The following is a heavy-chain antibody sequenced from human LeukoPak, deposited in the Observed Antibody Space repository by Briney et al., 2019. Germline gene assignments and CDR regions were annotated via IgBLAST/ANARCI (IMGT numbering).Heavy chain of an antibody. Sequence: PSETLSLTCAVYGGSFSGYYWGWIRQPPGKGLEWIGSIYYSGSTYYNPSLKSRVTISVDTSKNQFSLKLSSVTAADTAVYYCARPSSYYDFWSGPLPGAFDIWGQGTMVTVSS. J-gene: IGHJ3*02. CDR3: ARPSSYYDFWSGPLPGAFDI. CDR2: IYYSGST. V-gene: IGHV4-39*01. D-gene: IGHD3-3*01. CDR1: GGSFSGYY.